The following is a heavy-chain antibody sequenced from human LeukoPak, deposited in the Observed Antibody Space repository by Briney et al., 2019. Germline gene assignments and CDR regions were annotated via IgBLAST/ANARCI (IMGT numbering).Heavy chain of an antibody. J-gene: IGHJ5*02. V-gene: IGHV4-31*03. CDR2: IYYSGST. CDR3: ARVGCSSTSCYTEGVWFDP. CDR1: GGSISSGGYY. Sequence: SQTLSLACTVSGGSISSGGYYWSWIRQHPGKGLEWIGYIYYSGSTYYNPSHKSRVTISVDTSKNQFSLKLSSVTAADTAVYYCARVGCSSTSCYTEGVWFDPWGQGTLVTVSS. D-gene: IGHD2-2*02.